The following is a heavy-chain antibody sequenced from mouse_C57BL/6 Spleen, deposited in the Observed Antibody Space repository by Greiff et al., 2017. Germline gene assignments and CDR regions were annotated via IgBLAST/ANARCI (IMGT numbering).Heavy chain of an antibody. J-gene: IGHJ2*01. Sequence: QVQLKQPGAELVKPGASVKMSCKASGYTFTSYWITWVKQRPGQGLEWIGDIYPGSGSTTYNEKFKSKATLPVDKSSSTAYLQLSSLKSEASAVYYGARECYFDYWGKGTTLTVSS. CDR1: GYTFTSYW. V-gene: IGHV1-55*01. CDR2: IYPGSGST. CDR3: ARECYFDY.